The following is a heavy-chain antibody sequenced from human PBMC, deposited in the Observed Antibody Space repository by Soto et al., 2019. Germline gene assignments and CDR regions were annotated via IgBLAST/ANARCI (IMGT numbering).Heavy chain of an antibody. CDR3: ARARGSYDSSGYFEY. CDR2: IYYSGST. J-gene: IGHJ4*02. V-gene: IGHV4-59*01. Sequence: WETLSLTCTFSVGSISSYYWSCIRHAPGKGLEWIGYIYYSGSTNYNPSLKSRVTISVDKSKNQFSLKLSSVTAADTAVYYCARARGSYDSSGYFEYWRQGTLVSVSS. D-gene: IGHD3-22*01. CDR1: VGSISSYY.